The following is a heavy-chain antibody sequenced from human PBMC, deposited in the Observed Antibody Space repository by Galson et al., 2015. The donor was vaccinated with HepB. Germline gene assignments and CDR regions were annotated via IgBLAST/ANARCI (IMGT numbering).Heavy chain of an antibody. CDR1: GGTIHTYD. CDR2: ILAIFSTP. CDR3: SSHRGY. Sequence: SVKVSCKASGGTIHTYDIDWVRQASGQGLEWMARILAIFSTPNYAQKLQGRVTITADESTGTTYMEVSSLRSEDTAVYYCSSHRGYWGQGTLVTVSS. V-gene: IGHV1-69*13. J-gene: IGHJ4*02.